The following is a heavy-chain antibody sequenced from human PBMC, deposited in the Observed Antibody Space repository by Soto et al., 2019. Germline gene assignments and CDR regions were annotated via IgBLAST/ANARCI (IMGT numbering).Heavy chain of an antibody. CDR3: ARLVVVAPVANA. CDR1: GGSINCYY. V-gene: IGHV4-39*02. Sequence: SSETLSLTCSVSGGSINCYYWGWIRQPPGKGLEWVGGIFYTGTTYYSPSLKDRVTISVDTSKNSFSLNLTSVTAADTAVYFCARLVVVAPVANAWGQGTLVTSPQ. J-gene: IGHJ5*02. CDR2: IFYTGTT. D-gene: IGHD2-2*01.